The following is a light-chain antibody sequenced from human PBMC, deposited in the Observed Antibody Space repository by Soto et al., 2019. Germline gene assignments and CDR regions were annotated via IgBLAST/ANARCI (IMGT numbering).Light chain of an antibody. CDR3: QHFGGSPPKYT. J-gene: IGKJ2*01. CDR1: QSVSSNF. CDR2: GAS. V-gene: IGKV3-20*01. Sequence: VLAQSPGTLSLSPGERATLACRASQSVSSNFLAWYQHKVGQAPRLLMYGASIRAAGAPDRFTGGGSGTEFTLTISRVEPEDFAVYYCQHFGGSPPKYTFGQGTKLEIK.